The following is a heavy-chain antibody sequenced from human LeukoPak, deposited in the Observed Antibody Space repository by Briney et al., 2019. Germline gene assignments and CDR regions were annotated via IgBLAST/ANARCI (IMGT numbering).Heavy chain of an antibody. CDR2: INPSGGST. V-gene: IGHV1-46*01. D-gene: IGHD3-16*02. CDR3: ARGGDTFGGVIVTPFDY. CDR1: GYTFTSYY. Sequence: ASVKVSCKASGYTFTSYYMHGVRQAPGQGLEWMGIINPSGGSTSYAQKFQGRVTMTRDTSTSTVYMELSSLRSEDTAVYYCARGGDTFGGVIVTPFDYWGQGTLVTVSS. J-gene: IGHJ4*02.